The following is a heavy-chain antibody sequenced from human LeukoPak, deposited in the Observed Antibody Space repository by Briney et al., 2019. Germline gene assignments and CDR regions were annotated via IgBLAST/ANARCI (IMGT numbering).Heavy chain of an antibody. J-gene: IGHJ4*02. Sequence: GGSLRLSCAASGFTFGSYSMNWVRQAPGKGLEWVSYISSGSSTIYYAGSVKGRFTISRDNAKNSLYLQMNSLRAEDTAVYYCARWRSSSSCFRGFDYWGQGTLVTVSS. V-gene: IGHV3-48*01. CDR1: GFTFGSYS. CDR3: ARWRSSSSCFRGFDY. CDR2: ISSGSSTI. D-gene: IGHD2-2*01.